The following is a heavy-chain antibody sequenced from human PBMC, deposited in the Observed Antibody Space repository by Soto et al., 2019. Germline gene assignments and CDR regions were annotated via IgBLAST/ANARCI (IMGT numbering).Heavy chain of an antibody. CDR1: GGSFSGYY. D-gene: IGHD6-13*01. J-gene: IGHJ6*03. CDR3: ARDGRSSSWYYYYYMDV. Sequence: SETLSLTCAVYGGSFSGYYWSWIRQPPGKGLEWIGEINHSGSTNYNPSLKSRVTISVDTSNNQFSLKLSSVTAADTAVYYCARDGRSSSWYYYYYMDVWGKGTTVTVSS. CDR2: INHSGST. V-gene: IGHV4-34*01.